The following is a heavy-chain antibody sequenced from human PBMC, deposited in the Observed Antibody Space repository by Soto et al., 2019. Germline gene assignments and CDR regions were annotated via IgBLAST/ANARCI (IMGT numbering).Heavy chain of an antibody. CDR3: ARDASGYDGYYFDY. J-gene: IGHJ4*02. Sequence: QVQLVQSGAEVKKPGSSVKVSCKASGGTFSSYAISWVRQAPGQGLEWMGGIIPIFGTANYAQKFQGRGTITADKSTFTAYMEMSSLGSEDKAMYFCARDASGYDGYYFDYWGQGTLVTVSS. CDR1: GGTFSSYA. CDR2: IIPIFGTA. D-gene: IGHD5-12*01. V-gene: IGHV1-69*06.